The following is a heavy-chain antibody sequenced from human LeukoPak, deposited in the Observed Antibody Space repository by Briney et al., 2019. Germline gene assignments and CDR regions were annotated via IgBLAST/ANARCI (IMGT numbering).Heavy chain of an antibody. Sequence: PGGSLRLSCAASGFTFSTYSMNWVRQAPGMGLEWVSSISTSSSYIYYADSVRGRFTISRDNAKNSLHLQMNNLRAEDTAVYYCAKGDCGGDCWTDAFDIWGQGTMVTVSS. CDR3: AKGDCGGDCWTDAFDI. CDR1: GFTFSTYS. J-gene: IGHJ3*02. V-gene: IGHV3-21*01. D-gene: IGHD2-21*02. CDR2: ISTSSSYI.